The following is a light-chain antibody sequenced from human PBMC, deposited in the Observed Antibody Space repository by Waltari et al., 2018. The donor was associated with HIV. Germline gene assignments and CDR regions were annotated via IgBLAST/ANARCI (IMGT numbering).Light chain of an antibody. Sequence: DIQMTQFPSTLSASVGDRVTITCRASQDISTWLAWSRQNPGEAPNLLIYEASSLESGAPLRFSGRGSGTEFTLTISSVQPGDFATYYCQQYKSSPTFGQGTRLDFK. V-gene: IGKV1-5*03. CDR3: QQYKSSPT. CDR2: EAS. CDR1: QDISTW. J-gene: IGKJ5*01.